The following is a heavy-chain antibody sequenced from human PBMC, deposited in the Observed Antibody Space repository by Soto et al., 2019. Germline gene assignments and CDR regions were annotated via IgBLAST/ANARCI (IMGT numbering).Heavy chain of an antibody. CDR1: GFTFSGYA. Sequence: VRLSYAASGFTFSGYAIHWVRQAPGKGLEWVAVISYDGSNKYYADSVKGRFTISRDNSKNTLYLQMNSLRAEDTAVYYCARDRYYYDSSRMDVWGQGTTVTVSS. CDR2: ISYDGSNK. J-gene: IGHJ6*02. CDR3: ARDRYYYDSSRMDV. D-gene: IGHD3-22*01. V-gene: IGHV3-30-3*01.